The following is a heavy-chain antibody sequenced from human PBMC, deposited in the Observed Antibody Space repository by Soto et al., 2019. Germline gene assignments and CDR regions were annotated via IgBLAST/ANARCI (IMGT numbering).Heavy chain of an antibody. CDR3: ASAYYYDSSGYYIYYGMDV. V-gene: IGHV1-3*01. Sequence: VKVCWEACGESFNSYAMDWVCQAPGKRLEWMGWINAGNGNTKYSQKFQGRVTTTRDTSASTAYMELSSLRSEDTAVYYCASAYYYDSSGYYIYYGMDVWGQGTTVTVSS. CDR1: GESFNSYA. CDR2: INAGNGNT. J-gene: IGHJ6*02. D-gene: IGHD3-22*01.